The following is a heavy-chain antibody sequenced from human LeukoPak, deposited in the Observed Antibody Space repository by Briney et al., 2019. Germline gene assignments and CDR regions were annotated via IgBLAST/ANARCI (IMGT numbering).Heavy chain of an antibody. D-gene: IGHD2-15*01. Sequence: GSLRLSCAVAGFTFSSYAMSWIRQPPGKGLEWIGSIYYSGSTYYNPSLKSRVTISVDTSKNQFSLKLSSVTAADTAVYYCARHGRIKLLPTPFDYWGQGTLVTVSS. CDR1: GFTFSSYA. V-gene: IGHV4-39*01. CDR2: IYYSGST. CDR3: ARHGRIKLLPTPFDY. J-gene: IGHJ4*02.